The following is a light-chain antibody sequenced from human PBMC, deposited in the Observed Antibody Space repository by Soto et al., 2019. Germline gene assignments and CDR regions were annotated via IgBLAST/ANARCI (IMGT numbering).Light chain of an antibody. V-gene: IGKV3-15*01. J-gene: IGKJ1*01. CDR2: GAS. CDR3: QQYNNWPLT. Sequence: IVLTQSPATLSLSPGERATLSCRASQSVSSNLAWYQQKPGQAPRLLIYGASTRATGIPARFSGSGSGTEFTLTISSLKSEDFEVYYCQQYNNWPLTFGQGTKVDIK. CDR1: QSVSSN.